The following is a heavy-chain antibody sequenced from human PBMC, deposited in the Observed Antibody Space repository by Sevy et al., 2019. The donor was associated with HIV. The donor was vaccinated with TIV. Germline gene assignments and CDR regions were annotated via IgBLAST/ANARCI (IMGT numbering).Heavy chain of an antibody. V-gene: IGHV3-23*01. D-gene: IGHD2-8*01. CDR1: GFPFNIYS. Sequence: GGSLRLSCATSGFPFNIYSMSWVRQAPGKGLEWVATLSFGCGKINYADSVKGRFTISRDNSKNSFYLQMDNLRVEDTALYYCAREGCSRPHDYWGQGTRVTVSS. CDR3: AREGCSRPHDY. J-gene: IGHJ4*02. CDR2: LSFGCGKI.